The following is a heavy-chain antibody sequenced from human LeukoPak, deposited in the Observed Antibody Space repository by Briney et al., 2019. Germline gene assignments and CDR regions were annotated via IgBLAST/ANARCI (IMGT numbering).Heavy chain of an antibody. Sequence: PGRPLRLSCAASGFTFSDYGMHWVRQAPGKGLQWVAVIWYDGINEYYADSVKGRFTISRDNSKNTLYLQMNSLRAEDSALYYCAKPERSGSYSYYFDYWGQGTLVTVSS. D-gene: IGHD1-26*01. V-gene: IGHV3-33*06. CDR2: IWYDGINE. J-gene: IGHJ4*02. CDR3: AKPERSGSYSYYFDY. CDR1: GFTFSDYG.